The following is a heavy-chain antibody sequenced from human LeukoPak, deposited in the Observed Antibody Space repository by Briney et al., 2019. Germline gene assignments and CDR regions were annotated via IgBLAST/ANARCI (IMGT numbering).Heavy chain of an antibody. V-gene: IGHV3-30*02. D-gene: IGHD5-24*01. CDR1: GFTFSSDG. J-gene: IGHJ4*02. CDR2: IRHDGSKK. Sequence: PGGSLRLSCAASGFTFSSDGMHWVRQAPGKGLEGVAFIRHDGSKKYYADSVKGRFTTSRDNSKNTLDLQMNSMRPEDTAVYYCAKSGDGYRFDYWGQGTLVTVSS. CDR3: AKSGDGYRFDY.